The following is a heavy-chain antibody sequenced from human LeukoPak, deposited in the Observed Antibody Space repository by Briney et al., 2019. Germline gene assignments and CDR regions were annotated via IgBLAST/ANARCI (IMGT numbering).Heavy chain of an antibody. CDR1: GFIFRNDD. V-gene: IGHV3-23*01. Sequence: GGSLRLSCAASGFIFRNDDMSWVRQAPGKGLEWVSSISGSGGKTYYADSVKGRFTISRDNSKNTVYLQMNSLRAEDTAVYYCAKDGATMIVVPPVWGQGTLVTVSS. CDR2: ISGSGGKT. J-gene: IGHJ4*02. D-gene: IGHD3-22*01. CDR3: AKDGATMIVVPPV.